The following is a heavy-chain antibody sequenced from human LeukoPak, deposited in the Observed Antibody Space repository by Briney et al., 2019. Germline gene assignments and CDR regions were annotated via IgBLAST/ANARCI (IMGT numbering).Heavy chain of an antibody. Sequence: GASVKVSCKASGYTFINYDITWVRQAPGQGLEWMGWINPNSGGTNYAQKFQGRVTMTRDTSISTAYMELSRLRSDDTAVYYCARDRKIVVVPAASNWFDPWGQGTLVTVSS. CDR1: GYTFINYD. CDR2: INPNSGGT. CDR3: ARDRKIVVVPAASNWFDP. J-gene: IGHJ5*02. D-gene: IGHD2-2*01. V-gene: IGHV1-2*02.